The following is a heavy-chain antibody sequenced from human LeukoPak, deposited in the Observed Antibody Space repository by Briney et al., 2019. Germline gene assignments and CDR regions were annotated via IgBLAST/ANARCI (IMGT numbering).Heavy chain of an antibody. V-gene: IGHV3-7*04. D-gene: IGHD2-15*01. CDR1: GFTFSSYD. CDR2: IKQDGSEK. CDR3: ARGYCSGGSCFSSTGNFDL. Sequence: GGSLRLSCAASGFTFSSYDMSWVRQAPGKGLEWVANIKQDGSEKYYVDSVKGRFTVSRDNAENSLYLQMNSLRAEDTAVYYCARGYCSGGSCFSSTGNFDLWGRGTLVTVSS. J-gene: IGHJ2*01.